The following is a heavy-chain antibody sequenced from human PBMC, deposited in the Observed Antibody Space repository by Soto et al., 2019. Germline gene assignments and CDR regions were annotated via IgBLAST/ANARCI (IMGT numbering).Heavy chain of an antibody. CDR3: AKDLSLLYSTAGGY. CDR1: GFTFSSYA. J-gene: IGHJ4*02. D-gene: IGHD2-8*01. Sequence: EVQLLESGGGLVQPGGSLRLSCAASGFTFSSYAMSWVRQAPGKGLEWVSAISGSGGSTYYADSVKGRFTISRDNSKNTLYLQMNSLRAEDTAIYYCAKDLSLLYSTAGGYWGQGTLVTVSS. V-gene: IGHV3-23*01. CDR2: ISGSGGST.